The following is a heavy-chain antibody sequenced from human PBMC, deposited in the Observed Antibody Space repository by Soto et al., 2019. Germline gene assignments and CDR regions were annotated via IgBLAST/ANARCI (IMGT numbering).Heavy chain of an antibody. D-gene: IGHD6-19*01. CDR1: GFTFSSYG. Sequence: PGGSLRLSCAASGFTFSSYGMNWVRQAPGKGLEWVAVIWYDGSNEEYADSVKGRLTISKDNSKSTLYLQMNSLRAEDTAVYYCVKDGVSGWSDYFFDYWGQGTLVTVSS. CDR2: IWYDGSNE. CDR3: VKDGVSGWSDYFFDY. J-gene: IGHJ4*02. V-gene: IGHV3-33*06.